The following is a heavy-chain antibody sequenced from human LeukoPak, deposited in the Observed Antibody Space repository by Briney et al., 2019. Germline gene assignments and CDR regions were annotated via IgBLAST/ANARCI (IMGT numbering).Heavy chain of an antibody. CDR1: GFSFSKYA. Sequence: GGSLRLSCAASGFSFSKYAINWVRQAPGKGLEWVSTITRTSGYIYYEDSVKGRFTTSRDNAKDSVYLQIDSLRVEDTAVYYCARSDDYGDYLVDYWGQGTLVTVSS. D-gene: IGHD4-17*01. CDR3: ARSDDYGDYLVDY. J-gene: IGHJ4*02. CDR2: ITRTSGYI. V-gene: IGHV3-21*01.